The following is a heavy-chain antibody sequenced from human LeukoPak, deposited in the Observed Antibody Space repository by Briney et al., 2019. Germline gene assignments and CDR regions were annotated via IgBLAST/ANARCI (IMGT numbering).Heavy chain of an antibody. J-gene: IGHJ6*03. D-gene: IGHD1-26*01. CDR2: ISNSGSTM. V-gene: IGHV3-48*03. Sequence: GGSLRLSCAGTGFIFKNYEMNWVRQAPGKGLEWVAYISNSGSTMYYVDSVKGRFTISRDNAKNSMYLQMNSLRAEDTAVYYCATGSMNPYYYYYMAVWGKGTTVTISS. CDR1: GFIFKNYE. CDR3: ATGSMNPYYYYYMAV.